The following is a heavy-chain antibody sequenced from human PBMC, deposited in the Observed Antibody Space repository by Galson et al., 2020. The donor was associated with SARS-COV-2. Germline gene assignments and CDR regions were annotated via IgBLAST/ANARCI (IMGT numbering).Heavy chain of an antibody. CDR2: ISAYNGNT. Sequence: ASVKVSCKASGYTFTSYGISWVRQAPGQGLEWMGWISAYNGNTNYAQKLQGRVTMTTDTSTSTAYMERRSLRSDDTAVYYCARDIRVVIIRDIVSHYYYGMDVWGQGTTVTVFS. J-gene: IGHJ6*02. CDR3: ARDIRVVIIRDIVSHYYYGMDV. D-gene: IGHD3-3*01. CDR1: GYTFTSYG. V-gene: IGHV1-18*04.